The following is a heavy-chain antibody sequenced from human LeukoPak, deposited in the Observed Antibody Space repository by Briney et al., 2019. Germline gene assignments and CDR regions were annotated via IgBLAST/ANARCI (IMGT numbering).Heavy chain of an antibody. Sequence: SETLSLTCTVSGGSISSYYWSWIRQPPGKGLEWIGYIYYSGSTNYNPSLKSRVTISVDTSKNQFSLKLSSVTAADTAVNYCARVSGVWAFDIWGQGTMVTVSS. D-gene: IGHD2-8*01. V-gene: IGHV4-59*01. CDR3: ARVSGVWAFDI. J-gene: IGHJ3*02. CDR1: GGSISSYY. CDR2: IYYSGST.